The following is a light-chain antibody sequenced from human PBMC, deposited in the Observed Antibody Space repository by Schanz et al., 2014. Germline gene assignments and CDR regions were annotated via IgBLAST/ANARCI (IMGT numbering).Light chain of an antibody. V-gene: IGLV2-14*01. CDR3: SSYTVSGTWV. Sequence: QSVLTQPASVSGSPGQSITISCTGTNRDVGGYNHVSWFQQNPGKAPKIIIYDVTTRPSGVSNRFSGSKSGNTASLTISGLQAEDETDYYCSSYTVSGTWVFGGGTQLTVL. CDR1: NRDVGGYNH. J-gene: IGLJ3*02. CDR2: DVT.